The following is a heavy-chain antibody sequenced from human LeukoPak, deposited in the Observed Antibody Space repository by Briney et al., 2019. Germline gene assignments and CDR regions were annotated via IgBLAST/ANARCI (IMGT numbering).Heavy chain of an antibody. CDR2: ISSNGGST. J-gene: IGHJ4*02. V-gene: IGHV3-64D*09. D-gene: IGHD3-22*01. Sequence: PGGSLRLSCSASGFTFSSYAMHWVRQAPGKGLEYVSAISSNGGSTYYADSVKDRFTISRDNSKNTLYLQMSSLRAEDTAVYYCEKEKSRASTYYYDSSGYTLWGQGTLVTVSS. CDR3: EKEKSRASTYYYDSSGYTL. CDR1: GFTFSSYA.